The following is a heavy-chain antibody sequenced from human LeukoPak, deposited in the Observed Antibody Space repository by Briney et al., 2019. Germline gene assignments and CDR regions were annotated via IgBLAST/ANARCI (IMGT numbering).Heavy chain of an antibody. V-gene: IGHV4-59*12. Sequence: PSETLSLTCTVSGGSISSYYWSWIRQPPGKGLEWIGYIYYSGSTNYNPSLKSRVTISVDTSKNQFSLKLSSVTAADTAVYYCSGWFPPFDYWGQGTLVTVSS. CDR3: SGWFPPFDY. D-gene: IGHD6-19*01. CDR1: GGSISSYY. J-gene: IGHJ4*02. CDR2: IYYSGST.